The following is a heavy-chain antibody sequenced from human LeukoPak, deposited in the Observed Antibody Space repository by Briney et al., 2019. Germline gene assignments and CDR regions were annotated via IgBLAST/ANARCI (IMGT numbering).Heavy chain of an antibody. CDR2: ISGSGGST. D-gene: IGHD6-6*01. CDR3: AKRRIAARSGIDY. J-gene: IGHJ4*02. CDR1: GFTFSSYA. Sequence: GGSLRLSCAASGFTFSSYAMSWVRQAPGKGLEWVSAISGSGGSTYYADSVKGRFTISRDNSKNTLYLQMNSLGAEDTAVYYCAKRRIAARSGIDYWGQGTLVTVSS. V-gene: IGHV3-23*01.